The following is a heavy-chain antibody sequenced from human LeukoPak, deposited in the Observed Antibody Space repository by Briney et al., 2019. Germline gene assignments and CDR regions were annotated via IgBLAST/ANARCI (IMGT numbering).Heavy chain of an antibody. J-gene: IGHJ5*02. D-gene: IGHD5-18*01. CDR1: GFTFSNAW. CDR3: VSFGGYSYGSPGFDP. V-gene: IGHV3-15*01. CDR2: IKRKTDGGTT. Sequence: PGGSLRLSCAASGFTFSNAWMSWVRQAPGKGLEWVGRIKRKTDGGTTDYAAPVKGRFTISRADSKNTLYLQMNSLKTKYTAVYSCVSFGGYSYGSPGFDPWGQGTLVTVSS.